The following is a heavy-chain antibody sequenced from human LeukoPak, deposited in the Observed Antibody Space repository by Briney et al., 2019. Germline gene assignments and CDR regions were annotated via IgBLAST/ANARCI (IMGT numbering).Heavy chain of an antibody. CDR2: IRYDGSNK. D-gene: IGHD1-26*01. Sequence: GRSLRLSCAASGFTFSSYGMHWVRQAPGKGLEWVAFIRYDGSNKYYADSVKGRFTISRDNSKSTLYLQMNSLRAEDTAVYYCAKDRLVGRGVYFDYWGQGTLVTVSS. J-gene: IGHJ4*02. CDR1: GFTFSSYG. V-gene: IGHV3-30*02. CDR3: AKDRLVGRGVYFDY.